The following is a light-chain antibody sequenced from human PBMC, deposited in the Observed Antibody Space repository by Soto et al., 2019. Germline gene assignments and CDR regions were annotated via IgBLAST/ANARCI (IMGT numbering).Light chain of an antibody. J-gene: IGLJ1*01. V-gene: IGLV2-14*03. CDR3: SSYTSTMTNV. CDR1: SSDVGGFNS. Sequence: QSALTQPASVSGSPGQSITISCTGISSDVGGFNSVSWYQLRPGTAPKLILYDVVDRPSGVSYRFTGSKSGNTASLTISGLQAADEADYFCSSYTSTMTNVFGSGTKLTVL. CDR2: DVV.